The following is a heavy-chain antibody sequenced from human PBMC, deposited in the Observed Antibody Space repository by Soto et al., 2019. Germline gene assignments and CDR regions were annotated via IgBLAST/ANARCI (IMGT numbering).Heavy chain of an antibody. J-gene: IGHJ6*02. D-gene: IGHD3-9*01. CDR2: IIPIFGTA. Sequence: SVKVSCKASGGTFSSYAIGWVRQAPGQGLEWMGGIIPIFGTANYAQKFQGRVTITADESTSTAYMELSSLRSEDTAVYYCARVKYYDILTGETYYYYGMDVWGQGTTVTVSS. V-gene: IGHV1-69*13. CDR1: GGTFSSYA. CDR3: ARVKYYDILTGETYYYYGMDV.